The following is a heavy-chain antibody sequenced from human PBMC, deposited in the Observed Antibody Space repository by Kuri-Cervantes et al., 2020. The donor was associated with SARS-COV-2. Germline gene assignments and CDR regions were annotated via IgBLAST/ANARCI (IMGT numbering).Heavy chain of an antibody. CDR3: ARLGWDFWSGYRNYYYYYMYV. Sequence: ASVKVSCKVSGNTLTELPLHWVRQAPGKGLEWMGGLDPEQREIIYAQKFQGRVTMTRDTSTSTVYMELSSLRSEDTAVYYCARLGWDFWSGYRNYYYYYMYVWGKGTTVTVSS. CDR2: LDPEQREI. J-gene: IGHJ6*03. D-gene: IGHD3-3*01. CDR1: GNTLTELP. V-gene: IGHV1-24*01.